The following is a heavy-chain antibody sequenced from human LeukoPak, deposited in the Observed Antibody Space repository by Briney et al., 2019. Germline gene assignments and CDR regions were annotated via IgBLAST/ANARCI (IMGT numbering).Heavy chain of an antibody. J-gene: IGHJ4*02. CDR2: INPNSGGT. Sequence: ASVKVSCKASGYTFTGYYMHWVRQAPGQGLEWMGRINPNSGGTNYAQKFQGRVTMTRDTSISTPYMELSRLRSDDTAVYYYVRGYCSGGSCYSSFVWGQGTLVTVSS. D-gene: IGHD2-15*01. V-gene: IGHV1-2*06. CDR1: GYTFTGYY. CDR3: VRGYCSGGSCYSSFV.